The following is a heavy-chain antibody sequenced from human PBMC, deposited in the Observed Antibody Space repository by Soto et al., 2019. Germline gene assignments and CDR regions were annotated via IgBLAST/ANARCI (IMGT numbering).Heavy chain of an antibody. D-gene: IGHD5-18*01. Sequence: QVQLVQSGAEVKKPGASVKVSCKASGYTFTSYDINWVRQATGQGLEWMGWMNPNSGNTGYAQKFQGRVAMTRNTSISTAYMALSSLRSEATAVYYCALPDTAGGGGYNWFDPWGQGTLVTVSS. CDR3: ALPDTAGGGGYNWFDP. CDR2: MNPNSGNT. J-gene: IGHJ5*02. CDR1: GYTFTSYD. V-gene: IGHV1-8*01.